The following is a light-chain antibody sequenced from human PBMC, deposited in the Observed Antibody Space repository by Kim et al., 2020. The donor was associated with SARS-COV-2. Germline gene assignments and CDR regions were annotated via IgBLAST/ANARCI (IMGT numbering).Light chain of an antibody. CDR3: SSYTSSNTYYV. J-gene: IGLJ1*01. Sequence: QSALTQPASVSGSPGQSITISCTGTSSDIGGYKYVSWYQQHPGKAPKLMIYDVSKRPSVVANRFSGSKSGNTASLTISGLQAGDEADYYCSSYTSSNTYYVFGTGTKV. V-gene: IGLV2-14*01. CDR2: DVS. CDR1: SSDIGGYKY.